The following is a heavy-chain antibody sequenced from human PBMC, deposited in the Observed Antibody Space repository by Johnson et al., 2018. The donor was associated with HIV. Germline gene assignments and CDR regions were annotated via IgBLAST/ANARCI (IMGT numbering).Heavy chain of an antibody. V-gene: IGHV3-30-3*01. CDR2: ISYDGDNI. J-gene: IGHJ3*02. Sequence: QVQLVESGGGLVQPGGSLRLSCAASGFTFSSYAMHWVRQAPGKGLEWVAVISYDGDNIYYADSVKGRFTISRDNSKNTLYLQMNSLRGEDTAVYYCAKGRSSTPWEHAFDIWGQGTMVTVSS. D-gene: IGHD1-1*01. CDR1: GFTFSSYA. CDR3: AKGRSSTPWEHAFDI.